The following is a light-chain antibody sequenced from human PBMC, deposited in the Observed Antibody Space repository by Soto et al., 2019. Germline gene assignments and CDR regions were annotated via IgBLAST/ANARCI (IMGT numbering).Light chain of an antibody. J-gene: IGKJ1*01. CDR1: QSVSSSY. CDR3: QQYGRT. V-gene: IGKV3-20*01. Sequence: EIVLTQSPGTLSLSPGERATLSCRASQSVSSSYLAWYQQKPGQAPRLLIYGASSRATVIPDRFSGSGSGTDFTLTISRLEPEDFGVYYCQQYGRTFGQGNKVEIK. CDR2: GAS.